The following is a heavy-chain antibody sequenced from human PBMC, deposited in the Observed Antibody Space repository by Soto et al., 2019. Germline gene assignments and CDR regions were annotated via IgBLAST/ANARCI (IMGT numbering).Heavy chain of an antibody. CDR2: IFSNDEK. V-gene: IGHV2-26*01. J-gene: IGHJ4*02. CDR1: GFSLSNVRMG. D-gene: IGHD5-12*01. Sequence: SGPTLVNPTQTLTLTCTVSGFSLSNVRMGVSWIRQPPGKALEWLAHIFSNDEKSYSTSLKSRLIISKDTSRGQVVLTMTNMDPVDTATYYCARTTITSFLFDSWGQGTLVTVSS. CDR3: ARTTITSFLFDS.